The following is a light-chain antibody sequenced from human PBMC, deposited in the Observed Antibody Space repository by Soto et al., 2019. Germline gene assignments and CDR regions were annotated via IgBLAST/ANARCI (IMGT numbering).Light chain of an antibody. J-gene: IGLJ1*01. CDR3: SSYTSRTALAYV. CDR2: EVS. Sequence: QSALTQPASVSASPGQSITISCTGTGSDIGDYNSVSWYQQHPGKGPKLMIYEVSNRPSGVSNRFSGSKSGSTASLTISGLQADDEADYYCSSYTSRTALAYVFGTGTQLTVL. V-gene: IGLV2-14*01. CDR1: GSDIGDYNS.